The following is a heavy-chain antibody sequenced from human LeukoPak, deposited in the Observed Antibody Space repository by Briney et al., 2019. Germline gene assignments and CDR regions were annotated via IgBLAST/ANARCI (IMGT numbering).Heavy chain of an antibody. D-gene: IGHD6-13*01. CDR3: AKDREPIGDRGRSSWYRIGGSFDP. J-gene: IGHJ5*02. V-gene: IGHV3-23*01. CDR1: GFTFSSYA. Sequence: QVGGSLRLSCAASGFTFSSYAMSWVRQAPGKGLEWVSAISGSGGSTYYADSVKGRFTISRDNSKNTLYLQMNSLRAEDTAVYYCAKDREPIGDRGRSSWYRIGGSFDPWGQGTLVTVSS. CDR2: ISGSGGST.